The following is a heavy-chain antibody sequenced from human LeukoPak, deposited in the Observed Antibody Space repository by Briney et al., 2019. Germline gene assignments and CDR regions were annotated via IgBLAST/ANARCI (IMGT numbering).Heavy chain of an antibody. CDR2: IYISGST. V-gene: IGHV4-4*07. J-gene: IGHJ4*02. D-gene: IGHD3-22*01. CDR3: ARDTPAYYYDSSGYISFDY. CDR1: GGSISSYY. Sequence: PSETLSLTCTVSGGSISSYYWSWIRQPAGKGLEWIGHIYISGSTNYNPSLKSRVTMSVDTSKNQFSLKVTSVTAADTAVYYCARDTPAYYYDSSGYISFDYWGQGTLVTVSS.